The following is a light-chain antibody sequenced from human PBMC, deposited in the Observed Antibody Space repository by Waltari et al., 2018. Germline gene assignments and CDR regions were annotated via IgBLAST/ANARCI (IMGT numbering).Light chain of an antibody. CDR2: GAS. Sequence: EVVLTQSPGTLSLSPGERATLSCRASQSVGRPLAWYQLKPGQAPRLLIYGASTRATGTPERFSGSGSGTDFSLTISRLEPEDFAVYFCQHYVRLPATFGQGTRVEV. CDR3: QHYVRLPAT. V-gene: IGKV3-20*01. J-gene: IGKJ1*01. CDR1: QSVGRP.